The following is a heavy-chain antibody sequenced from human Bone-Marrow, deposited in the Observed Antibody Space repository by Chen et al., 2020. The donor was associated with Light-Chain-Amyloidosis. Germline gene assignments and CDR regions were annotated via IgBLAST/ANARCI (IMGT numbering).Heavy chain of an antibody. CDR3: ARRRDGYNFDY. CDR1: GYPFPNSW. Sequence: EVQLEQSGPEVKKPGESLKTSCKGSGYPFPNSWIGWVRQMPGKGLEWMGVIYPDDSDARYSPSFEGQVTISADKSITTAYLQWRSLKASDTAMYYCARRRDGYNFDYWGQGTLVTVSS. CDR2: IYPDDSDA. D-gene: IGHD5-12*01. V-gene: IGHV5-51*01. J-gene: IGHJ4*02.